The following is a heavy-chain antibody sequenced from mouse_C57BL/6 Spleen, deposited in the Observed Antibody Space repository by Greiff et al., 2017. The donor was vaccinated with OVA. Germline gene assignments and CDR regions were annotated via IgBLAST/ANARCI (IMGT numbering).Heavy chain of an antibody. CDR2: INPNNGGT. V-gene: IGHV1-26*01. CDR1: GYTFTDYY. Sequence: EVQLQQSGPELVKPGASVKISCKASGYTFTDYYMNWVKQSHGKSLEWIGDINPNNGGTSYNQKFKGQATFTVDKSSSTAYMELRSMTSEDSAVYYCAREVRGSSYLYYAMDYWGQGTSVTVSS. J-gene: IGHJ4*01. CDR3: AREVRGSSYLYYAMDY. D-gene: IGHD1-1*01.